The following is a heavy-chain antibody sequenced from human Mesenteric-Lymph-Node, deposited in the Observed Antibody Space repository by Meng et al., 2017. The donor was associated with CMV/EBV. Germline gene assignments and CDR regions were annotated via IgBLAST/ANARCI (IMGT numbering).Heavy chain of an antibody. V-gene: IGHV3-48*04. CDR1: GFTFSGYT. Sequence: GESLKISCAASGFTFSGYTMNWVRQAPGKGLEWVSYISGSSSTINYADSVKGRFTISRDNAQNSLFLHMNSLRAEDTADYFCVRQADLGVVDWLRFDCWGQGTLVTVSS. D-gene: IGHD3/OR15-3a*01. J-gene: IGHJ4*02. CDR3: VRQADLGVVDWLRFDC. CDR2: ISGSSSTI.